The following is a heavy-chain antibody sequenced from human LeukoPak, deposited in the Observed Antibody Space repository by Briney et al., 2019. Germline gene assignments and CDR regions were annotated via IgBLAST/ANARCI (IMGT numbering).Heavy chain of an antibody. CDR2: IKQDGSEK. Sequence: GGSLRLSCAASGFTFSSYWMTWIRQAPGKGLEWAANIKQDGSEKYYVDSVKGRFTISRDNAKNSLYLQMNSLRAEDTAVYYCARDTGGGYSCYDCWGQGTLVTVSS. CDR3: ARDTGGGYSCYDC. J-gene: IGHJ4*02. V-gene: IGHV3-7*01. D-gene: IGHD5-18*01. CDR1: GFTFSSYW.